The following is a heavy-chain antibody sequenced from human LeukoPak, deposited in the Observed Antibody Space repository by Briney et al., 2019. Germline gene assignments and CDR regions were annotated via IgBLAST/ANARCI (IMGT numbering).Heavy chain of an antibody. CDR3: ARDAVPRTRYDRAVAADDAFDI. Sequence: SETLSLTCAVYGGSFSGYYWSWIRQPPGKGLEWIGEINHSGSTNYNPSLKSRATISVDTSKNQFSLKLSSVTAEDTAVYYCARDAVPRTRYDRAVAADDAFDIWGQGTMVTVSS. CDR1: GGSFSGYY. CDR2: INHSGST. D-gene: IGHD6-19*01. V-gene: IGHV4-34*01. J-gene: IGHJ3*02.